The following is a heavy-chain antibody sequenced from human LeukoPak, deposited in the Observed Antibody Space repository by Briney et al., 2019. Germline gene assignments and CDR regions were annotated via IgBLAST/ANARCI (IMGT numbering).Heavy chain of an antibody. CDR3: ARDSFYDGSRNFYDLFDY. D-gene: IGHD3-10*01. J-gene: IGHJ4*02. CDR2: IYHSGHT. Sequence: SETLSLTCTVSGASITTFYWSWIRQPPGKGLEWVGYIYHSGHTNHSPSLRGRVTMSIDTSKNQFSLSLYSVTAADTAIYYCARDSFYDGSRNFYDLFDYWGQGTLVTVSS. V-gene: IGHV4-59*01. CDR1: GASITTFY.